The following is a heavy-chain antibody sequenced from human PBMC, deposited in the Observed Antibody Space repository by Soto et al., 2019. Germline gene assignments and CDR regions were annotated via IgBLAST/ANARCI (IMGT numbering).Heavy chain of an antibody. Sequence: QVQLQESGSRLVRPSQTLSLTCSVSRGSVSSGGYSWSWIRQAPGKGLEWIGFISPSGSPAYNPSLKSQVSISVDTSNNQISLELSSVTAADTAVYYCTRGVLAWGPGTLVTVSS. CDR3: TRGVLA. D-gene: IGHD2-8*01. CDR1: RGSVSSGGYS. J-gene: IGHJ5*02. CDR2: ISPSGSP. V-gene: IGHV4-30-2*01.